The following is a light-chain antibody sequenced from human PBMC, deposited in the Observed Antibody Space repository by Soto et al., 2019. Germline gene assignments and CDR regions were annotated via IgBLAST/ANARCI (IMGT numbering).Light chain of an antibody. Sequence: QSVLTQPRSVSGSPGPSVTISCTGTSSDVGGYNYVSWYQQHPGKAPKLMIYDVSKRPSGVPDRFSCSKSGITASLNISRLQAEDEADYYCCSYAGSYAFGYVFGNGTKVTVL. CDR3: CSYAGSYAFGYV. CDR1: SSDVGGYNY. J-gene: IGLJ1*01. CDR2: DVS. V-gene: IGLV2-11*01.